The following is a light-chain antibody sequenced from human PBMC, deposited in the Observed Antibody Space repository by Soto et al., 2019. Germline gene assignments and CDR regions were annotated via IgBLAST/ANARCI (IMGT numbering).Light chain of an antibody. CDR2: RNN. CDR1: SSNIGSAY. J-gene: IGLJ2*01. CDR3: AAWDDSLVV. Sequence: QSVLTQPPSAYGTPGQTVTISCSGSSSNIGSAYIYWYQHLPGTAPKLLIYRNNQRPSGVPDRFSASKSGTSASLAISGLRSEDDADYYCAAWDDSLVVFGGGTKLTVL. V-gene: IGLV1-47*01.